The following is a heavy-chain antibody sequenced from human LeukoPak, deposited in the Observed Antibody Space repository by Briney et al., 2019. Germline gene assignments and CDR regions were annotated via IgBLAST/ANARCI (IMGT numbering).Heavy chain of an antibody. V-gene: IGHV3-30-3*01. CDR1: GFTFSSYA. CDR3: ARSDWGVDS. D-gene: IGHD7-27*01. CDR2: ISYDGSNK. Sequence: TGGSLRLSCAASGFTFSSYAMHWVRQAPGKGLEWVAVISYDGSNKYYADSVKGRLTISRDNSKNTLYLQMNSLRAEDTAVYYCARSDWGVDSWGQGTQVTVSS. J-gene: IGHJ4*02.